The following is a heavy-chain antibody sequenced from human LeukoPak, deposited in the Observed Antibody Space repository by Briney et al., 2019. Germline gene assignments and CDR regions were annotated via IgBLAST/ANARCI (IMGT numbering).Heavy chain of an antibody. CDR1: GESLSGYY. D-gene: IGHD6-13*01. Sequence: SETLSLTCAVNGESLSGYYWSWIRQPPGKGLEWIGEINHSGSTNYNPSLKSRVTISVDTSKNQFSLKLSSVTAADTAVYYCAKLDIAAAGIRYYYYYMDVWGKGTTVTISS. CDR2: INHSGST. CDR3: AKLDIAAAGIRYYYYYMDV. J-gene: IGHJ6*03. V-gene: IGHV4-34*01.